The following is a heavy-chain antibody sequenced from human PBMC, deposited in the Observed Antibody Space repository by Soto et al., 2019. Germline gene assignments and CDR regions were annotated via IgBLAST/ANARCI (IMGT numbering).Heavy chain of an antibody. CDR2: LYCSGST. CDR3: ARVLRYYYDSRGYFNWFYP. D-gene: IGHD3-22*01. Sequence: PSETLSLTCTVSGGSISRGGYYRSWMRQHPGKGLEWIGYLYCSGSTYYNPSLKRRVTISVDTSKNQFSLKLSSVTAADTAVYYCARVLRYYYDSRGYFNWFYPWGQGTLVTVSS. V-gene: IGHV4-31*03. CDR1: GGSISRGGYY. J-gene: IGHJ5*02.